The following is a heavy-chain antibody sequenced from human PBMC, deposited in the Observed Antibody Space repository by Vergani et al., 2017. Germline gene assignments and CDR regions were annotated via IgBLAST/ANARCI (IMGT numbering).Heavy chain of an antibody. Sequence: QVQLVQSGAEVKKPGASVKVSCKASGYTFTGYYMHWVRQAPGQGLEWMGWINPNSGGTNYAQKFQGRVTMTRDTSISTAYMELSRLRSDDTAVYYCARDLFAVDLGAASPFDYWGQGTLVTVSS. J-gene: IGHJ4*02. CDR2: INPNSGGT. D-gene: IGHD3-16*01. CDR1: GYTFTGYY. CDR3: ARDLFAVDLGAASPFDY. V-gene: IGHV1-2*02.